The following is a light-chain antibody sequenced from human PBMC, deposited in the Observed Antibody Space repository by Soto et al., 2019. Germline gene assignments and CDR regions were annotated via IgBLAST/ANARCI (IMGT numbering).Light chain of an antibody. J-gene: IGKJ5*01. V-gene: IGKV3-11*01. CDR2: DAS. CDR3: QQRSNWPTIT. Sequence: EIVLTQSPATLSLSPGERATLSCRASQSVSSYLAWYQQKPGQAPRLLIYDASNRATGIPARFSGSVSGTDFTLTISSLATEDFAVYYGQQRSNWPTITFGQGTRLEIK. CDR1: QSVSSY.